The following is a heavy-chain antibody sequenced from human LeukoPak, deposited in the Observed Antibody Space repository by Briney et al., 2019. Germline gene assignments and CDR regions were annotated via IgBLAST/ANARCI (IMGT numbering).Heavy chain of an antibody. CDR1: GGSISSRGYY. CDR3: ARAHYYGSGYFDY. D-gene: IGHD3-10*01. J-gene: IGHJ4*02. V-gene: IGHV4-39*07. Sequence: SETLSLTCTVSGGSISSRGYYWGWIRQPPGKGLEWIGSIDSSGDTHNPSLKSRLTISVDTSKNQFSLKVRSVTAADTAVYYCARAHYYGSGYFDYWGQGTLVTVSS. CDR2: IDSSGDT.